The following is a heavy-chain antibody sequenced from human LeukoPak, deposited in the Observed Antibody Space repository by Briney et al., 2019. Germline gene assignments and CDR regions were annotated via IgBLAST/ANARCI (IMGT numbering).Heavy chain of an antibody. D-gene: IGHD6-25*01. V-gene: IGHV1-18*01. J-gene: IGHJ4*02. CDR3: ARVGSSADRYYFDY. CDR1: GYTFTSYG. CDR2: ISAYNGNT. Sequence: ASVKVSXKASGYTFTSYGISWVRQAPGQGLEWMGLISAYNGNTNYAQKLQGRVTMTTDTSTSTAYMELRSLRADDTAVYYCARVGSSADRYYFDYWGQGTLVTVSS.